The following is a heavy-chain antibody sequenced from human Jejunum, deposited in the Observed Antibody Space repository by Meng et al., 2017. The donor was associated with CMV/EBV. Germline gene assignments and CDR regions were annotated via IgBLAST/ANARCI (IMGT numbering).Heavy chain of an antibody. CDR2: RKQDGREK. J-gene: IGHJ5*02. D-gene: IGHD2-2*01. Sequence: FSTFWMSWVRQAPGKGLEWLANRKQDGREKYYVDSVRGRFISSRDNAHNSLYLEMNSLRADDSGLYYCSRQGILIPSATNWFDPWGQGTRVTVSS. CDR3: SRQGILIPSATNWFDP. CDR1: FSTFW. V-gene: IGHV3-7*01.